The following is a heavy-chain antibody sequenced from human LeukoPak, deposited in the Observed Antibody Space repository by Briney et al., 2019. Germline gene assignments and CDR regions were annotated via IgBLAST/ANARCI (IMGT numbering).Heavy chain of an antibody. CDR2: IGTAGDT. Sequence: GGSLRLSCAASGFTFSSYDMHWVRQATGKGLDWVSAIGTAGDTYYPGSVKGRFTISRENAKNSLYLQMNSLRAGDTAVYYCARLSSGRTGFDYWGQGTLVTVSS. CDR3: ARLSSGRTGFDY. D-gene: IGHD6-19*01. J-gene: IGHJ4*02. CDR1: GFTFSSYD. V-gene: IGHV3-13*01.